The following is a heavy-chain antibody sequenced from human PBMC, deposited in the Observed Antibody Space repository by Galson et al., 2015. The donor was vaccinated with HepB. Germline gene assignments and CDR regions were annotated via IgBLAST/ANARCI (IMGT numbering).Heavy chain of an antibody. CDR2: IYSGGST. Sequence: SLRLSCAASGFTVSSNYMSWVRQAPGKGLEWVSVIYSGGSTYYADSVKGRFTISRDNSKNTLYLQMNSLRAEDTAVYYCARAQYYYDSSVEPAWFDPWGQGTLVTVSS. CDR3: ARAQYYYDSSVEPAWFDP. J-gene: IGHJ5*02. D-gene: IGHD3-22*01. V-gene: IGHV3-66*01. CDR1: GFTVSSNY.